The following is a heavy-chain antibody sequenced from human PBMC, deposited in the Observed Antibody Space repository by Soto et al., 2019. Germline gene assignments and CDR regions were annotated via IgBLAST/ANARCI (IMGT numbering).Heavy chain of an antibody. Sequence: GGSLRLSCAASGFTFSSYAMSWVRQAPGKGLEWVSAISGSGGSTYYADSVKGRFTISRDNSKNTLYLQMDSLRAEDTAVYYCAKGRGSSSSVGTSWGQGTLVTVSS. CDR1: GFTFSSYA. CDR3: AKGRGSSSSVGTS. D-gene: IGHD6-6*01. CDR2: ISGSGGST. J-gene: IGHJ5*02. V-gene: IGHV3-23*01.